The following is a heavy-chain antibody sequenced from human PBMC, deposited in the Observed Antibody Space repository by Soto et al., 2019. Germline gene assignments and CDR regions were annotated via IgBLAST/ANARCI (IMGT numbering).Heavy chain of an antibody. D-gene: IGHD3-22*01. J-gene: IGHJ3*02. CDR1: GGSISSSSYY. CDR3: ARLGGKIVVVILAFDI. V-gene: IGHV4-39*01. Sequence: QLQLQESGPGLVKPSETLSLTCTVSGGSISSSSYYWGWIRQPPGKGLEWIGSIYYSGSTYYNPSLKRRVTISVDTSKNQFSLKLSSVTAADTAVYYCARLGGKIVVVILAFDIWGQGTMVTVSS. CDR2: IYYSGST.